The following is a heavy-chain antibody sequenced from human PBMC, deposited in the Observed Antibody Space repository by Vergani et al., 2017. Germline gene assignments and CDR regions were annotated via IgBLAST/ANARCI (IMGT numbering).Heavy chain of an antibody. V-gene: IGHV3-23*01. CDR3: ARVPINDFLFDY. Sequence: EVKLLESGGGLVQPGGSLRLSCAASGFTFSSYAMSWVRQAPGKGLEWVSAISGSGGSTYYANSVKGRFTISRDNSKNTLYLQMNSLRAEDTAVYYCARVPINDFLFDYWGQGTLVTVSS. CDR1: GFTFSSYA. CDR2: ISGSGGST. D-gene: IGHD2-2*01. J-gene: IGHJ4*02.